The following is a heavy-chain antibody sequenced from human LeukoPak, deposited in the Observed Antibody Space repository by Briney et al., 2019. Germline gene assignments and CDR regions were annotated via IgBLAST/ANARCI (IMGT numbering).Heavy chain of an antibody. CDR2: ISSSSSYI. Sequence: GGSLRLSCAASGFTFSSYSMNWVRQAPGKGLEWVSSISSSSSYIYYADSVKGRFTISRDNAKNSLYLQMNSLRAEDAAVYYCARGGRQTGLGYWGQGTLVTVSS. CDR1: GFTFSSYS. D-gene: IGHD7-27*01. V-gene: IGHV3-21*01. CDR3: ARGGRQTGLGY. J-gene: IGHJ4*02.